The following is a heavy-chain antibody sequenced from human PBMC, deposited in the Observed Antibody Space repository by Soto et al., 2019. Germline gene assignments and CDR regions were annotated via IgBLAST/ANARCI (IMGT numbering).Heavy chain of an antibody. CDR2: FIPMFNRP. CDR1: GGTFSSYA. J-gene: IGHJ6*02. Sequence: QVQLVQSGAEVKKPGSSVKVSCKASGGTFSSYAISWVRQAPGQGLEWMGGFIPMFNRPHSARKFQGRVTITADESTSTAYMDLSSLRSEDTAVYYCARGQFHHVSNYYCALDVWGQGTTVIVSS. V-gene: IGHV1-69*01. CDR3: ARGQFHHVSNYYCALDV.